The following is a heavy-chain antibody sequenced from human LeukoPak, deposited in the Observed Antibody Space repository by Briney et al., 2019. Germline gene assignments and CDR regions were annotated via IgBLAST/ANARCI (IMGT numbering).Heavy chain of an antibody. D-gene: IGHD2-2*02. V-gene: IGHV3-21*01. CDR1: GFTFEDYD. Sequence: GGSLRLSCAASGFTFEDYDMSWVRQAPGKGLEWVSSISSSSSYIYYADSVKGRFTISRDNAKNSLYLQMNSLRAEDTAVYYCARYCSSTSCYNGGFDYWGQGTLVTVSS. CDR2: ISSSSSYI. CDR3: ARYCSSTSCYNGGFDY. J-gene: IGHJ4*02.